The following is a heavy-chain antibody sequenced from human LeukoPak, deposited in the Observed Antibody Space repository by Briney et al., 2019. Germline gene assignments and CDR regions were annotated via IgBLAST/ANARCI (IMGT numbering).Heavy chain of an antibody. Sequence: SETLSLTCTVSGGSISSGGYYWSWIRQPPGKGLEWIGYIYHSGSTYYNPSLRSRVTISVDTSKNQFSLKLSSVTAADTAVYYCARVLPGTDYYDSSGYPVVFDYWGQGTLVTVSS. CDR3: ARVLPGTDYYDSSGYPVVFDY. CDR2: IYHSGST. D-gene: IGHD3-22*01. CDR1: GGSISSGGYY. J-gene: IGHJ4*02. V-gene: IGHV4-30-2*01.